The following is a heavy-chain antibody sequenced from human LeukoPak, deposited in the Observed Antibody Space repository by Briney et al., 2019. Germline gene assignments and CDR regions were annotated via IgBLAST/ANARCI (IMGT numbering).Heavy chain of an antibody. D-gene: IGHD4-17*01. J-gene: IGHJ4*02. V-gene: IGHV4-39*01. CDR3: ARLAVTTTANAIDY. CDR1: GGSISSSSYY. CDR2: IYYSGST. Sequence: PSETLSLTCTVSGGSISSSSYYWGWIRQPPGKGLEWIGSIYYSGSTYYNPSLKSRVTISVDTSKNQFSLKLSSVTAADTAVYYCARLAVTTTANAIDYWGQGTLVTVSS.